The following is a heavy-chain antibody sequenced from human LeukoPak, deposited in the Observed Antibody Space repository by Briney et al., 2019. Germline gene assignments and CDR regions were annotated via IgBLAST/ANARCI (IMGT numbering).Heavy chain of an antibody. CDR2: IWYDGSNK. Sequence: QSGGSLRLSCAPSGLTFSSYGMHWVRQAPGKGLEWVAVIWYDGSNKYYADSVKGLFTISRDNSKNTLYLQMNSLRAEDTAVYYYAKDALAYCGGDCYWGFDYWGQGTLVTVSS. CDR1: GLTFSSYG. CDR3: AKDALAYCGGDCYWGFDY. V-gene: IGHV3-33*06. D-gene: IGHD2-21*02. J-gene: IGHJ4*02.